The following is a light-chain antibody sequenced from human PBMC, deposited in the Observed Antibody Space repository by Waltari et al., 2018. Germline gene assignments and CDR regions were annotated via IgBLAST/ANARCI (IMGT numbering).Light chain of an antibody. V-gene: IGKV3-15*01. CDR1: QSVSSN. CDR3: QQYNNWPPWR. J-gene: IGKJ1*01. CDR2: GAS. Sequence: EIVMTQSPATLSVSPGERATLSCRASQSVSSNLAWYQQKPGQAPRLLIYGASTRATGLPARFSGSGSGTEFTLNISSLQSEDFAVYYCQQYNNWPPWRFGQGTKVEIK.